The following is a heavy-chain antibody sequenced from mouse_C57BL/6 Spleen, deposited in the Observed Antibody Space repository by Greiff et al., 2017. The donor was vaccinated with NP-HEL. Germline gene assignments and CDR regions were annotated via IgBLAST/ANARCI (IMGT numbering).Heavy chain of an antibody. CDR1: GYTFTSYW. V-gene: IGHV1-69*01. D-gene: IGHD1-1*01. CDR2: IDPSDSYT. J-gene: IGHJ3*01. CDR3: ARGDLYGSSYGFAY. Sequence: QLQQPGAELVMPGASVKLSCKASGYTFTSYWMHWVKQRPGQGLEWIGEIDPSDSYTNYNQKFKGKSTLTVDKSSSTAYMQLSSLTSEDSAVYYCARGDLYGSSYGFAYWGQGTLVTVSA.